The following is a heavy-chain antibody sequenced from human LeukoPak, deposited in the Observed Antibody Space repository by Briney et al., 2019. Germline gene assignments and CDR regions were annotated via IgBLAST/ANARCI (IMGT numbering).Heavy chain of an antibody. CDR1: GFMFHDYA. D-gene: IGHD6-19*01. CDR3: ARESESSGWYDY. V-gene: IGHV3-43*02. Sequence: GGSLRLSCAAPGFMFHDYAIHWVRQAPGKGLEWVSLISGDGGSTFYADSVKGRFTISRDNSKNSLYLQVNSLRSDDTALHYCARESESSGWYDYWGQGTLVTVSS. CDR2: ISGDGGST. J-gene: IGHJ4*02.